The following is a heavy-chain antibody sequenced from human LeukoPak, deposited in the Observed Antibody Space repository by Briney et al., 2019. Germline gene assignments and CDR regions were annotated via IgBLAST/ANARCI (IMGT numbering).Heavy chain of an antibody. CDR3: GGSYYFYGIDV. CDR2: ISSSNSHI. Sequence: GGSLRLSCAASGITFSIYNMNWVRQAPGKGLEWVSSISSSNSHIYYADSVKGRFTISRDNAKNSLYLQMNSLRAEDTAVYYCGGSYYFYGIDVWGQGTTVTVSS. V-gene: IGHV3-21*01. D-gene: IGHD3-10*01. J-gene: IGHJ6*02. CDR1: GITFSIYN.